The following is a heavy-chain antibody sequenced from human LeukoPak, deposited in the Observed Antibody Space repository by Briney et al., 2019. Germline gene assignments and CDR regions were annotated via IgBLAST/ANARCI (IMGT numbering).Heavy chain of an antibody. J-gene: IGHJ4*02. CDR2: IYYSGST. V-gene: IGHV4-39*07. Sequence: SETLSLTCTVSGGSISSSSYYWGWIRQPPGKGLEWIGSIYYSGSTNYNPSLKSRVTISVDKSKNQFSLKLSSVTAADTAVYYCARFRLGVGATTFDYWGQGTLVTVSS. CDR1: GGSISSSSYY. CDR3: ARFRLGVGATTFDY. D-gene: IGHD1-26*01.